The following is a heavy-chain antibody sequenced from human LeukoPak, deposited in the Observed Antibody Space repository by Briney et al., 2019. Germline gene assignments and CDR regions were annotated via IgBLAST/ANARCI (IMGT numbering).Heavy chain of an antibody. J-gene: IGHJ4*02. V-gene: IGHV4-34*01. D-gene: IGHD4-11*01. Sequence: PSETLSLTCAVYGGSFSDYYWSWIRQPPGKGLEWIAEITDSGSTNYIPSLKSRVSISVDTSKNRFSLKVNSVTAADTAVYYCARGGLYSNYFDSWGQGTLVTVSS. CDR2: ITDSGST. CDR1: GGSFSDYY. CDR3: ARGGLYSNYFDS.